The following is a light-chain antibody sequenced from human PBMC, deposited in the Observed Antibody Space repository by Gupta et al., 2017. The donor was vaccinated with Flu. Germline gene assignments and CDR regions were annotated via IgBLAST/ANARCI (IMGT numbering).Light chain of an antibody. J-gene: IGKJ2*01. CDR2: GAT. V-gene: IGKV1-39*01. CDR3: QQGYGTPYT. CDR1: ESISIY. Sequence: GDRVTISCRASESISIYLNWYQHKVGKAPKLLIYGATSLQSWVPSRFSGSGSVTDFTLTITSLQPEDFATYYCQQGYGTPYTFGQGTKLDIK.